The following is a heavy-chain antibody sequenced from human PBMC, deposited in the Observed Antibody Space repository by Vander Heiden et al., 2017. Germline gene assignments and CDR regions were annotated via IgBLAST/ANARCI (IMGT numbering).Heavy chain of an antibody. CDR1: GYTFTSYY. CDR2: INPSGGST. J-gene: IGHJ6*02. D-gene: IGHD3-16*01. Sequence: QVQLVQSGAEVKKPGASVKVSCKASGYTFTSYYMHWVRQAPGQGLEWMGIINPSGGSTSYAQKFQGRVTMTRDTSTSTVYMELSSLRSEDTAVYYCARDRLNYEGDLGMDVWGQGTTVTVSS. CDR3: ARDRLNYEGDLGMDV. V-gene: IGHV1-46*01.